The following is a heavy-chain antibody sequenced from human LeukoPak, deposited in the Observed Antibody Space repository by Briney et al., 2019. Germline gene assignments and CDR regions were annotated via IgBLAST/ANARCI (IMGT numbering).Heavy chain of an antibody. CDR2: FDPEDGEM. D-gene: IGHD1-26*01. CDR1: GNTLTEFS. J-gene: IGHJ2*01. Sequence: GASVKVSCKVSGNTLTEFSMHWVRQAPGKGLEWVGGFDPEDGEMMYAQKFKGRLTMTEDTSTDTAYMEMSSLRYEDTAVYYCATDTTLGAKITHWYFDLWGRGTLVTVSS. CDR3: ATDTTLGAKITHWYFDL. V-gene: IGHV1-24*01.